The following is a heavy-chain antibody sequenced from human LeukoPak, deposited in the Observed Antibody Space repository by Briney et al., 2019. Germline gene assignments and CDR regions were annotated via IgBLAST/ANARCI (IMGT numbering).Heavy chain of an antibody. CDR1: GYTFTSYD. J-gene: IGHJ3*02. V-gene: IGHV1-8*01. CDR2: MNPNSGNT. Sequence: ASVKVSCKASGYTFTSYDINWVRQATGQGLEWMGWMNPNSGNTGYAQKFQGRVTMTRNTSISTAYMELSSLRSEDTAVYYCARIYYYDSSGYPAGDAFDIWGQGTMVTVSS. D-gene: IGHD3-22*01. CDR3: ARIYYYDSSGYPAGDAFDI.